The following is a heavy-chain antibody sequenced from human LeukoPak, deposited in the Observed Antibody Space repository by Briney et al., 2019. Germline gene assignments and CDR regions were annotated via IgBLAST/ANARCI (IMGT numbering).Heavy chain of an antibody. CDR1: GFTFSSYG. D-gene: IGHD1-26*01. CDR3: AKDSRHRIVGTTTFLDY. J-gene: IGHJ4*02. CDR2: ISYDGSNK. V-gene: IGHV3-30*18. Sequence: QPGRSLRLSCAASGFTFSSYGMHWVRQAPGKGLEWVAVISYDGSNKYYADSVKGRFTISRDNSRNTLYLQMNSLRAEDTAVYYCAKDSRHRIVGTTTFLDYWGQGTLVTVSS.